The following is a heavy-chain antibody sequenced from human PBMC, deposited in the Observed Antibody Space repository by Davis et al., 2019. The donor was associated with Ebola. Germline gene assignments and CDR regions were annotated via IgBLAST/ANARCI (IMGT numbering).Heavy chain of an antibody. V-gene: IGHV3-48*04. CDR2: ISSSSSTI. CDR3: ARDRIEGDYRRYYYYGMDV. Sequence: GESLKISCAASGFTFSSYSMNWVRQAPGKGLEWVSYISSSSSTIYYADSVKGRFTISRDNAKNSLYLQMNSLRAEDTAVYYCARDRIEGDYRRYYYYGMDVWGQGTTVTVSS. CDR1: GFTFSSYS. J-gene: IGHJ6*02. D-gene: IGHD4-11*01.